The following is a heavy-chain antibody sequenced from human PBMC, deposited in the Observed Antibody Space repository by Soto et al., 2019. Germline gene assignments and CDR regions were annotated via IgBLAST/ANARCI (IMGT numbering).Heavy chain of an antibody. D-gene: IGHD5-18*01. Sequence: GGSLRLSCAASQFSFSSYWMNWVRQVPGKGPAWVSRISHDGSKTEYADSVKGRFTISRDNTNNTLYLQMNSLRVEDTAMYYCASDRGLDTAMVDYYYYGMDVWGQGTTVTVSS. J-gene: IGHJ6*02. CDR2: ISHDGSKT. CDR1: QFSFSSYW. V-gene: IGHV3-74*01. CDR3: ASDRGLDTAMVDYYYYGMDV.